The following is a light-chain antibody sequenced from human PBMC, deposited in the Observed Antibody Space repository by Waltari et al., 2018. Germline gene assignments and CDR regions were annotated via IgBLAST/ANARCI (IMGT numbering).Light chain of an antibody. CDR2: EAS. J-gene: IGKJ5*01. Sequence: EIVLTQSPATLSLSPGERATLSCRASQSVSSYLAWYQQKPGQAPRLLIYEASNRATGIPARFSGSGSGTDFTLTISSLESEDFAVYYCQQRSNWPTITFGQGTRLEIK. CDR3: QQRSNWPTIT. V-gene: IGKV3-11*01. CDR1: QSVSSY.